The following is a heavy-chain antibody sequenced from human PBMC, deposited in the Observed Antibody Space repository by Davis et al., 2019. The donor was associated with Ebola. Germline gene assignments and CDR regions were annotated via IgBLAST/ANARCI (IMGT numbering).Heavy chain of an antibody. CDR1: GFTFSSYA. CDR3: AREPAVGWFGELLYPRNDYYYYGMDV. CDR2: IWYDGSNK. J-gene: IGHJ6*04. Sequence: GESLKISCAASGFTFSSYAMHWVRQAPGKGLEWVAVIWYDGSNKYYAELLKGRFTISRDNSKNTLYLQMNSLRAEDTAVYYCAREPAVGWFGELLYPRNDYYYYGMDVWGKGTTVTVSS. V-gene: IGHV3-33*08. D-gene: IGHD3-10*01.